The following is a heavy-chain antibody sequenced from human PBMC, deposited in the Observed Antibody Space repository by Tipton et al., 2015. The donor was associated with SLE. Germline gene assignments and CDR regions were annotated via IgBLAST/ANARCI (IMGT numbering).Heavy chain of an antibody. D-gene: IGHD2-15*01. Sequence: RSLRLSCAVSGFTFSSYAMHWVRQAPGKGLEWVAITSSDGKRRDHSDYVQGRFTISRDNSKNTLYLRMNSLRPEDTAIYYCARGCSGASCQTYWGQGALVTVSS. CDR1: GFTFSSYA. V-gene: IGHV3-30*04. CDR2: TSSDGKRR. J-gene: IGHJ4*02. CDR3: ARGCSGASCQTY.